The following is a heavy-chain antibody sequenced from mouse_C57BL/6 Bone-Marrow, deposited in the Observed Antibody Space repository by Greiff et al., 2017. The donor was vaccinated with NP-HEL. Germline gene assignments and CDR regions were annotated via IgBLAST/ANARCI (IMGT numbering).Heavy chain of an antibody. Sequence: QVQLKQPGAELVKPGASVKLSCKASGYTFTSYWMQWVKQRPGQGLEWIGEIDPSDSYTNYNQKFKGKATLTVDTSSSTAYMQLSSLTSEDSAVYDCARLWDDFDYWGQGTTLTVSS. CDR3: ARLWDDFDY. CDR1: GYTFTSYW. CDR2: IDPSDSYT. J-gene: IGHJ2*01. V-gene: IGHV1-50*01. D-gene: IGHD4-1*01.